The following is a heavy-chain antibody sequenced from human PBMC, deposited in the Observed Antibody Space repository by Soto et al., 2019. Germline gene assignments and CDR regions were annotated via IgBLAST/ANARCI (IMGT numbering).Heavy chain of an antibody. CDR3: VREDILGVRSFDY. V-gene: IGHV3-48*02. J-gene: IGHJ4*02. D-gene: IGHD3-9*01. Sequence: PGGPLRLSCAASGFTFSGCSVNWVRQAPGKGLEWISYISSGSKTIYYADSVKGRLIVSRDNAKNSRYLQMNSLRDEDTAVYYCVREDILGVRSFDYWGQGTLVTVSS. CDR2: ISSGSKTI. CDR1: GFTFSGCS.